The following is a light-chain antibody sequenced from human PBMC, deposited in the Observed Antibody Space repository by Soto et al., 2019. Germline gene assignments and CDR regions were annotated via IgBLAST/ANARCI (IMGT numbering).Light chain of an antibody. Sequence: DIQMTQSPPSLAASVGDRVTITCQACQDLTNYLNWYPQKPGQAPKLLIYDTATLEEGVPSRLSGGGSGTDFTXTIXXXXXXXXXIYSCQQYVNLPYTFGQGTKLEIX. CDR2: DTA. J-gene: IGKJ2*01. V-gene: IGKV1-33*01. CDR3: QQYVNLPYT. CDR1: QDLTNY.